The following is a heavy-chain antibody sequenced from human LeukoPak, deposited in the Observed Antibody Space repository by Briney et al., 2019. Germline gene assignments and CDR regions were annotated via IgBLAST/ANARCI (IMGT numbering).Heavy chain of an antibody. V-gene: IGHV4-4*09. CDR2: IYTSGST. CDR1: GGSISSYY. J-gene: IGHJ6*03. Sequence: SETLSLTCTVSGGSISSYYWSWIRQPPGKGLEWIGYIYTSGSTNYNPSLKSRVTISVDTSKNQFSLKLSSVTAADTAVYYCARQRVGYSYGDYYYYMDVWGKGTAVTVSS. D-gene: IGHD5-18*01. CDR3: ARQRVGYSYGDYYYYMDV.